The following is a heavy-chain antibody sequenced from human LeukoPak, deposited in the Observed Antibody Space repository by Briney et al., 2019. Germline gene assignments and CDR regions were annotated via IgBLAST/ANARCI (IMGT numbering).Heavy chain of an antibody. CDR2: ISWNSGSI. D-gene: IGHD2-15*01. J-gene: IGHJ3*02. V-gene: IGHV3-9*01. CDR3: AKDLRSGGAFDI. CDR1: GFTFDDYA. Sequence: GGSLRLSCAASGFTFDDYAMRWVRQAPGKGLEWVSGISWNSGSIGYADSVKGRFTISRDNAKNSLYLQMNSLRAEDTALYYCAKDLRSGGAFDIWGQGTMVTVSS.